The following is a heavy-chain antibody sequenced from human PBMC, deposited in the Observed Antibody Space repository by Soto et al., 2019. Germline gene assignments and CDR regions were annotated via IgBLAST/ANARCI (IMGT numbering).Heavy chain of an antibody. CDR1: GAPITSGAYS. D-gene: IGHD2-21*02. Sequence: QLQLRESGSGLVKPSQTLSLTCTVSGAPITSGAYSWSWIRQHPGKGLGWMGSSYQSGTTHFNQSLKSRVTISVDRSKNHFSLQLTSLTAADTAVYYCARDMSGCSSSDCYLSGWFDPWGPGTLVTVSS. CDR2: SYQSGTT. J-gene: IGHJ5*02. V-gene: IGHV4-30-2*01. CDR3: ARDMSGCSSSDCYLSGWFDP.